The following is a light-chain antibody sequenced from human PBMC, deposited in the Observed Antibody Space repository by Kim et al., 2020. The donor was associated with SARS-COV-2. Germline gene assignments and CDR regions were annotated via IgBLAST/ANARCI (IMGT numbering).Light chain of an antibody. CDR1: SPNIGRNY. V-gene: IGLV1-47*01. J-gene: IGLJ2*01. CDR2: RNN. Sequence: GQRATISCSGSSPNIGRNYVYWYQQRPGTAPKLLIYRNNQRPSGVPDRFSGSKSGTSASLAISGLRSEDEADYYCAAWDDSLSGVVFGGGTQLTVL. CDR3: AAWDDSLSGVV.